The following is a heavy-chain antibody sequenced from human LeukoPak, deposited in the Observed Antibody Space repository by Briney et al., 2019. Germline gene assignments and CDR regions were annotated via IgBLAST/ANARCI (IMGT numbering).Heavy chain of an antibody. J-gene: IGHJ4*02. V-gene: IGHV3-43*02. D-gene: IGHD6-13*01. CDR3: AKDIQYSSSWYGSFSFDY. CDR1: GFTFDDYA. CDR2: ISGDGGST. Sequence: GGSLRLSCAASGFTFDDYAMHWVRQAPGKGLEWVSLISGDGGSTYYADSVRGRFTISRDNSKNSLYLQMNSLRTEDTALYYCAKDIQYSSSWYGSFSFDYWGQGTLVTVSS.